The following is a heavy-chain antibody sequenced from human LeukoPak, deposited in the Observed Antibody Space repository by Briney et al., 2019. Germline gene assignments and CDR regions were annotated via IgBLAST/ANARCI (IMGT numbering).Heavy chain of an antibody. CDR3: ARGRPHGNDY. CDR2: IASDGSST. CDR1: GFTFSSYW. V-gene: IGHV3-74*01. D-gene: IGHD4-23*01. Sequence: GGSLRLSCAASGFTFSSYWMNWVRQGPGKGLVWVSRIASDGSSTTYADSVKGRFSISRDNAKNTLYLQMNSLRVEDTAVYYCARGRPHGNDYWGQGTLVTVSS. J-gene: IGHJ4*02.